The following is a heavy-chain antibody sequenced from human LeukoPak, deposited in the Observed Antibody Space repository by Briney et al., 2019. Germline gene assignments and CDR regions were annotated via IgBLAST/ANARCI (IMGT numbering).Heavy chain of an antibody. D-gene: IGHD1-26*01. CDR3: AKARGSYPFEY. CDR2: INPNSGVT. CDR1: GYTFTGYF. J-gene: IGHJ4*02. Sequence: ASVKVSCKATGYTFTGYFIHWVRQAPGQGLEWMGWINPNSGVTNYAQKFQGRVTMTRDTSISAAYMELSSLRSEDTAVYYCAKARGSYPFEYWGQGTLVTVSS. V-gene: IGHV1-2*02.